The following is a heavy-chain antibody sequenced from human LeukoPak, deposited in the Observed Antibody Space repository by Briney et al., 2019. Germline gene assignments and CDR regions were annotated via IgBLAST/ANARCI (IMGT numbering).Heavy chain of an antibody. Sequence: PGGSLRLSCAASGFTFSSYWMHWVRQAPGKGLVWVSRISSDGSSTSYADSVKGRFTISRDNAKNTLYLQMNSLRAEDTAVYYCARGFYSSSWTDAFDIWDQGTMVTVSS. V-gene: IGHV3-74*01. CDR1: GFTFSSYW. CDR2: ISSDGSST. J-gene: IGHJ3*02. D-gene: IGHD6-13*01. CDR3: ARGFYSSSWTDAFDI.